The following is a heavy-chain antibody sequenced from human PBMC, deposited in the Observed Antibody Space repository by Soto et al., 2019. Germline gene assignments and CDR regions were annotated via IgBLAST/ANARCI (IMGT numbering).Heavy chain of an antibody. D-gene: IGHD4-17*01. J-gene: IGHJ4*02. CDR2: IWYDGSNK. Sequence: GGSLRLSCAASGFTFSSYGMHWVRQAPGKGLEWVAVIWYDGSNKYYADSVKGRFTISRDNSKNTLYLQMNSLRAEDTAVYYCARLGHGDYGGDYWGQGTLVTVSS. CDR1: GFTFSSYG. CDR3: ARLGHGDYGGDY. V-gene: IGHV3-33*01.